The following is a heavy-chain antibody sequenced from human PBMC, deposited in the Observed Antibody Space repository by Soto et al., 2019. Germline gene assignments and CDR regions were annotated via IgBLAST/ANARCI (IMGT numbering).Heavy chain of an antibody. J-gene: IGHJ4*02. Sequence: QVQLVQSGAEVKKPGASVKVSCKASGYTFTNFGISWVRQAPGQGLEWMGWISAYNGNTNYAQKFQGRVTMTTGTSTSTAYMEVRSLRFGVTAVYYCARGGTPIDYLGQGTLVTVSS. CDR3: ARGGTPIDY. CDR1: GYTFTNFG. CDR2: ISAYNGNT. D-gene: IGHD3-16*01. V-gene: IGHV1-18*01.